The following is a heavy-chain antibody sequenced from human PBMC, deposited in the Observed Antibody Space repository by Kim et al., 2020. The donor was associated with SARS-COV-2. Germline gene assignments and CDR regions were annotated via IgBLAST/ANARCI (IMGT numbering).Heavy chain of an antibody. Sequence: SETLSLTCAVYGGSFSGYYWSWIRQPPGKGLEWIGEINHSGSTNYNPSLKSRVTISVDTSKNQFSLKLSSVTAADTAVYYCAKGVYFDYWGQGTLVTV. CDR3: AKGVYFDY. D-gene: IGHD3-16*01. V-gene: IGHV4-34*01. CDR2: INHSGST. CDR1: GGSFSGYY. J-gene: IGHJ4*02.